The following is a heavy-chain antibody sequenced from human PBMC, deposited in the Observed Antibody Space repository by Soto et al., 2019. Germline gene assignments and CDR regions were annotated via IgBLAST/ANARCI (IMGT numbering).Heavy chain of an antibody. CDR3: ARAYDFWSAFDP. V-gene: IGHV1-3*01. J-gene: IGHJ5*02. CDR2: INAGNGNT. D-gene: IGHD3-3*01. Sequence: ASVKVSCKASGYTFTTYAMLWVRQAPGQRLEWMGWINAGNGNTKYSQKFQGRVTITRDTSASTAYMELSSLRSEDTAVYYCARAYDFWSAFDPWGQGTLVTSPQ. CDR1: GYTFTTYA.